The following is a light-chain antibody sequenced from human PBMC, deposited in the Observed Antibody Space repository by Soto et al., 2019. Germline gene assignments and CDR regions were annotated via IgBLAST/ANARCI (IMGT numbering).Light chain of an antibody. J-gene: IGKJ1*01. CDR3: QHYGDSSWT. CDR2: GAS. Sequence: PGERVTLSRRASQSVSSSYLTWYQQKPGQAPRLLIYGASTRATSIPARFSGSGSGTDFTLTISRLEPEDFALYYCQHYGDSSWTFGQGTKVDIK. CDR1: QSVSSSY. V-gene: IGKV3-20*01.